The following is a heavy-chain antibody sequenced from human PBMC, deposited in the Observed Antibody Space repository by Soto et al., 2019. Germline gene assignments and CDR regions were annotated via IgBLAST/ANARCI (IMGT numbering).Heavy chain of an antibody. J-gene: IGHJ4*02. CDR2: VYQNGLT. Sequence: PSEPVFLTCAVSGDSFPNNLWWRWVRRPTGKGLEWIGEVYQNGLTDSNPSLQGRVTMSADMSKNQFSLKVTSVTAADTAIYYCARDAALPGETDRFDYWGQGILVTVSS. D-gene: IGHD2-15*01. V-gene: IGHV4-4*02. CDR3: ARDAALPGETDRFDY. CDR1: GDSFPNNLW.